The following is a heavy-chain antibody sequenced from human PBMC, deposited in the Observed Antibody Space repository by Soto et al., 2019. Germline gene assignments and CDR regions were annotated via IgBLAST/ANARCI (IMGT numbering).Heavy chain of an antibody. CDR2: IWYDGSNK. Sequence: GGSLRLSCAASGFTFSSYGMHWVRQAPGKGLEWVAVIWYDGSNKYYADSVKGRFTISRDNSKSTLYLQMNSLRAEDTAVYYCASDYPYYYDSSGYSPFDYWGQGTLVTVSS. CDR3: ASDYPYYYDSSGYSPFDY. D-gene: IGHD3-22*01. CDR1: GFTFSSYG. V-gene: IGHV3-33*01. J-gene: IGHJ4*02.